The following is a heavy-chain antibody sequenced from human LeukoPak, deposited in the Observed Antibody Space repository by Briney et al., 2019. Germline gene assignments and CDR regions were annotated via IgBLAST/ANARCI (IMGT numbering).Heavy chain of an antibody. Sequence: SVKVSCKASGGTFSSYAISWVRQAPGQGLEWMGWIIPIFGIANYAQKFQGRVTITADKSTSTAYMELSSLRSEDTAVYYCAREEAHCSGGSCYVGSFDYWGQGTLVTVSS. V-gene: IGHV1-69*10. D-gene: IGHD2-15*01. CDR2: IIPIFGIA. CDR1: GGTFSSYA. J-gene: IGHJ4*02. CDR3: AREEAHCSGGSCYVGSFDY.